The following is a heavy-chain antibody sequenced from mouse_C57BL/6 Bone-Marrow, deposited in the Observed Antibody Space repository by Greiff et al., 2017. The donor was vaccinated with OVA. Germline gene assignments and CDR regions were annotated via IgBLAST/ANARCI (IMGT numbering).Heavy chain of an antibody. Sequence: QVQLQQPGAELVRPGSSVKLSCKASGYTFTSYWMHWVKQRPIQGLEWIGNIDPSDSETHYNQKFKDKATLTVDKSSSTAYMQLSSLTSEDSAVYYCARIEGIYDGYLGAYWGQGTLVTVSA. CDR2: IDPSDSET. J-gene: IGHJ3*01. V-gene: IGHV1-52*01. CDR3: ARIEGIYDGYLGAY. CDR1: GYTFTSYW. D-gene: IGHD2-3*01.